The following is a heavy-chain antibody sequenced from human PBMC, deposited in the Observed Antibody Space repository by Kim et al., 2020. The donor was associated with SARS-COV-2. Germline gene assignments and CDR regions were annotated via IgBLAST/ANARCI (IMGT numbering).Heavy chain of an antibody. Sequence: TDYAPPVRGRFTISRDNSLNTLYLQMDSLKAEDTGLYYCAKDDLGAMDHWGQGTLVAVSS. V-gene: IGHV3-NL1*01. D-gene: IGHD3-16*01. J-gene: IGHJ4*02. CDR2: T. CDR3: AKDDLGAMDH.